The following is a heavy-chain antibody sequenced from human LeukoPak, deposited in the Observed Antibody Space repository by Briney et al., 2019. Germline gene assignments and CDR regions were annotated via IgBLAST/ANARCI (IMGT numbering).Heavy chain of an antibody. Sequence: GGSLRLSCEASGFTFSSYTMTWVRQAPGKGLEWVSHISSGGDTTYYADSVKGRFTISRDNSKNTLYLQMNSLRAEDTAVYYCAKVLHYDFWSGYPYWFDPWGQGTLVTVSS. CDR1: GFTFSSYT. CDR2: ISSGGDTT. V-gene: IGHV3-23*01. D-gene: IGHD3-3*01. CDR3: AKVLHYDFWSGYPYWFDP. J-gene: IGHJ5*02.